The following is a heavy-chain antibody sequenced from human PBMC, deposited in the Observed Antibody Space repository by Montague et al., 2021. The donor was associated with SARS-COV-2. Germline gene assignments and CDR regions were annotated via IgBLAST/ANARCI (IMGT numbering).Heavy chain of an antibody. CDR3: ARVVGFDFDY. D-gene: IGHD2-21*01. CDR2: IYTSGST. Sequence: SETLSLTCTVSNVSINNYSRGWIRQAPGKGLEWIGHIYTSGSTNYNPSLKSRVTISVDTSKNQFSLKLSSVTAADTAVYYCARVVGFDFDYWGQGTLVTDSS. J-gene: IGHJ4*02. CDR1: NVSINNYS. V-gene: IGHV4-4*08.